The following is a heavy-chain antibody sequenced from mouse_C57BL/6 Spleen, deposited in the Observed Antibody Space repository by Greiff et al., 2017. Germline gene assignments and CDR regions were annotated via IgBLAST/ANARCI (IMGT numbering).Heavy chain of an antibody. Sequence: EVKLVESEGGLVQPGSSMKLSCTASGFTFSDYYMAWVRQVPEKGLEWVANINYDGSSTYYLDSLKSRFIISRDNAKNILYLQRSRLKSEDTATDYCARERNWGFDYWGQGTTLTVSS. J-gene: IGHJ2*01. CDR1: GFTFSDYY. CDR3: ARERNWGFDY. D-gene: IGHD4-1*01. V-gene: IGHV5-16*01. CDR2: INYDGSST.